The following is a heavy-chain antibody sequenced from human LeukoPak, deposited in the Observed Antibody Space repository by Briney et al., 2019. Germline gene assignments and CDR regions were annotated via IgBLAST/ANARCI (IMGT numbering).Heavy chain of an antibody. CDR3: ARGGRWLVTGYFQH. CDR1: GGSFSGYY. V-gene: IGHV4-34*01. D-gene: IGHD6-19*01. CDR2: INHSGST. Sequence: SETLSLTCAVYGGSFSGYYWSWTRQPPGKGLEWIGEINHSGSTNYNPSLKSRVTISVDTSKNQFSLKLSSVTAADTAVYYCARGGRWLVTGYFQHWGQGALVTVSS. J-gene: IGHJ1*01.